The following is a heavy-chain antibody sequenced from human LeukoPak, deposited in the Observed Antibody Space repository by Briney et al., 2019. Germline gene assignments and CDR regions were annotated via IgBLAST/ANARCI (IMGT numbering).Heavy chain of an antibody. CDR1: GFAFCSYA. CDR3: ANQARRTGYYFDN. J-gene: IGHJ4*02. CDR2: ISGSGGAT. V-gene: IGHV3-23*01. Sequence: GGSLRLSCAASGFAFCSYAMSWLRRAPGRGREGVYHISGSGGATYYADSVKGRLSVSRDNSKNTRYLQMSSLRAEDTAVYYCANQARRTGYYFDNWGQGTLVTVSP.